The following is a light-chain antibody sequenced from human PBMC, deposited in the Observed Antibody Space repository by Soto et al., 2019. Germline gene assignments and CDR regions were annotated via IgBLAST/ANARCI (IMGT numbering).Light chain of an antibody. CDR3: AAWDDSLGGRV. CDR2: RNN. CDR1: SSNIGNNN. V-gene: IGLV1-47*01. Sequence: QSVLTQPPSASGTPGQRVTISCSGGSSNIGNNNVYWYQQLPGTAPKILIYRNNQRPSGVPDRFSGSKSGTSASLAISGLRSEDEADYYWAAWDDSLGGRVFGGGTKVTVL. J-gene: IGLJ3*02.